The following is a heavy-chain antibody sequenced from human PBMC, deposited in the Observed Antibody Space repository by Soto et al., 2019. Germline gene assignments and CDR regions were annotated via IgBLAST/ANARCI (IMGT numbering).Heavy chain of an antibody. V-gene: IGHV3-53*01. CDR1: GFIVSNSY. J-gene: IGHJ5*02. Sequence: GGSLRLSCAASGFIVSNSYMSWVRQAPGKGLEWVSILYSGGTTYYADSVKGRFTFSRDNAANTVFLQMNNLRVEDTAVYYCVRDRGGSYWLDPWGQGTLVTVS. CDR2: LYSGGTT. CDR3: VRDRGGSYWLDP. D-gene: IGHD1-26*01.